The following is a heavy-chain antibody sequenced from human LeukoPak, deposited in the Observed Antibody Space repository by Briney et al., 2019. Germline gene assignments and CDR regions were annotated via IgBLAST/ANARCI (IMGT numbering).Heavy chain of an antibody. V-gene: IGHV1-2*02. CDR2: INPNSGVT. CDR3: AKDAYSGFSSSYNMDS. D-gene: IGHD5-18*01. Sequence: ASVKVFLQGFWVHRHRPLLALGATGPGQGLEWMGWINPNSGVTNYAQKFQGRVTMTRDTSINTAYMELHSLTSDDTAMYYCAKDAYSGFSSSYNMDSWGQGTLVTVSS. CDR1: VHRHRPL. J-gene: IGHJ4*02.